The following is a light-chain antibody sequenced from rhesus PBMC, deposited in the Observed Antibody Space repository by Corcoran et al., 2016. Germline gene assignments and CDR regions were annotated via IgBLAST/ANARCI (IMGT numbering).Light chain of an antibody. CDR3: QQYNNWKT. CDR1: QSVSIN. V-gene: IGKV3-35*01. J-gene: IGKJ1*01. CDR2: YAT. Sequence: EIVMTQSPATLSLSPGERATLSCRASQSVSINLAWNQQKPGQAPRLLMSYATNRATGIPDRFRGSGSGTYFTLTISSLKPEYVGIYYCQQYNNWKTFGQGTKVEIK.